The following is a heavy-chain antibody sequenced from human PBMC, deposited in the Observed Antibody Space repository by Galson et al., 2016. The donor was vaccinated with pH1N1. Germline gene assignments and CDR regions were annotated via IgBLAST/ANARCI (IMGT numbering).Heavy chain of an antibody. J-gene: IGHJ4*02. V-gene: IGHV4-39*01. CDR1: GGSISSSSYY. CDR2: IYYSGST. CDR3: ARRGIGEFLYYSDS. D-gene: IGHD3-10*01. Sequence: ETLSHTCTVSGGSISSSSYYWDWIRQPPGKGLEWIGSIYYSGSTYYNPSLKSRVTISVDTSKNQFSLKLSSVTAADTAVYYCARRGIGEFLYYSDSWGQGTLVTVSS.